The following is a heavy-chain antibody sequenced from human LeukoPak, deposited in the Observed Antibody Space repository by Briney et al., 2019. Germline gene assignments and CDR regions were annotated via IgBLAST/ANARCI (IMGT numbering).Heavy chain of an antibody. V-gene: IGHV3-21*01. D-gene: IGHD1-20*01. CDR2: VSASSAFI. CDR1: GFSFSDSG. CDR3: VRELTVTTREYYFDL. J-gene: IGHJ4*02. Sequence: PGGSLRLSCAASGFSFSDSGMDWVRQARGKGLEWVSYVSASSAFIWYADSVNGRFTISRDNAKNSLYLRMSSLRAEDTALYFCVRELTVTTREYYFDLWGQGTLVTVSS.